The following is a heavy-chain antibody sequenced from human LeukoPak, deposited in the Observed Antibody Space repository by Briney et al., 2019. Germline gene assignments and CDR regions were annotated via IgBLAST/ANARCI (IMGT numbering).Heavy chain of an antibody. Sequence: SETLSLTCTVSGGSISSYYWSWIRQPPGKGLEWIGYIYYSGSTNYNPSLKSRVTISVDTSKNQFSLKLSSVTAADTAVYYCARHPVSSWRNRVFDYWGQGTLVTVSS. CDR2: IYYSGST. CDR1: GGSISSYY. D-gene: IGHD6-13*01. CDR3: ARHPVSSWRNRVFDY. J-gene: IGHJ4*02. V-gene: IGHV4-59*08.